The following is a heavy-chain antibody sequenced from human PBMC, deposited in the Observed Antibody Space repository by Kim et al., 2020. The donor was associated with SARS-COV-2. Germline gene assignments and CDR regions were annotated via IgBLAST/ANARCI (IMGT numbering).Heavy chain of an antibody. CDR3: ARGGIGITMIVVVIAPPNY. V-gene: IGHV4-39*01. D-gene: IGHD3-22*01. CDR1: GGSISSSSYY. J-gene: IGHJ4*02. CDR2: IYYSGST. Sequence: SETLSLTCTVSGGSISSSSYYWGWIRQPPGKGLEWIGSIYYSGSTYYNPSLKSRVTISVDTSKNQFSLKLSSVTAADTAVYYCARGGIGITMIVVVIAPPNYWCQGTLVTVST.